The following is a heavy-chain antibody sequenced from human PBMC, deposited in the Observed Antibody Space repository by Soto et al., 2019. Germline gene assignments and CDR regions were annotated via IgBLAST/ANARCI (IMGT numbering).Heavy chain of an antibody. D-gene: IGHD2-15*01. CDR2: IYYSGST. J-gene: IGHJ4*02. Sequence: KPSETLSLTCTVSGGSISSYYWSWIRQPPGKGLEWIGYIYYSGSTNYNPSLKSRVTISVDTSKNQFSLKLSSVTAADTAVYYCARISGGNFDYWGQGTLVTVSS. V-gene: IGHV4-59*01. CDR1: GGSISSYY. CDR3: ARISGGNFDY.